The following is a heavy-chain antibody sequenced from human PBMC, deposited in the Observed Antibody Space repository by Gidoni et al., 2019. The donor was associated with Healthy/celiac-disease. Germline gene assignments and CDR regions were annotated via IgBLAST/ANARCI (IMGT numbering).Heavy chain of an antibody. CDR2: ISYDGSNK. Sequence: QVQLVESGGGVVQPGRSLRLSCAASGFTFSSYGMHWVRQAPGKGLGWVAVISYDGSNKYYADSVKGRFTISRDNSKNTLYLQMNSLRAEDTAVYYCAKSLGITMIESDFDYWGQGTLVTVSS. D-gene: IGHD3-22*01. V-gene: IGHV3-30*18. CDR3: AKSLGITMIESDFDY. CDR1: GFTFSSYG. J-gene: IGHJ4*02.